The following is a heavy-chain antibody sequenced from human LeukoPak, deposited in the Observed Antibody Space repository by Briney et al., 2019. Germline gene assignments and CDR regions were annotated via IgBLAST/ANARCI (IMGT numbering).Heavy chain of an antibody. Sequence: GGSLRLSCAASGFTFSSYWMHWVRHAPGKGLVWVSRINNDESHTTYADSVKGRFTISRDNAKNTLYLQMNSLRVEDTAVYYCARDQGSSWYVAWFDPWGQGTLVTVSS. CDR2: INNDESHT. D-gene: IGHD6-13*01. CDR1: GFTFSSYW. V-gene: IGHV3-74*01. J-gene: IGHJ5*02. CDR3: ARDQGSSWYVAWFDP.